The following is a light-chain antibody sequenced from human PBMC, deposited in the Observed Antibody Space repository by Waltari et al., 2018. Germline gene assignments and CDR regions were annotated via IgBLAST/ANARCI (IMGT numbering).Light chain of an antibody. J-gene: IGKJ4*01. CDR1: QSISNY. CDR2: AAS. CDR3: QQSYSTPRT. V-gene: IGKV1-39*01. Sequence: DIQMTQSPPSLSASVGDRVTITCRASQSISNYFNWYQQKPGKSPKLLIYAASTLQSGVPSRFSGSGSGTDFTLTISSVQAEDFAAYYCQQSYSTPRTFGGGTKV.